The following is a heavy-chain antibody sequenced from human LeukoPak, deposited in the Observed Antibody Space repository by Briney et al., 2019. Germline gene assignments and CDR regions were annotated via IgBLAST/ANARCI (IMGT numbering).Heavy chain of an antibody. Sequence: SETLSLTCTVSGGSISSNSYYWGWIRQPPEKGLEWIGSIYYSGSTYYNPSLKSRVTISVDTSKKQFSLNLSSVTAADTAVYYCARRKGIAAAFDYWGQGTLVTVSS. J-gene: IGHJ4*02. CDR2: IYYSGST. V-gene: IGHV4-39*01. CDR1: GGSISSNSYY. CDR3: ARRKGIAAAFDY. D-gene: IGHD6-13*01.